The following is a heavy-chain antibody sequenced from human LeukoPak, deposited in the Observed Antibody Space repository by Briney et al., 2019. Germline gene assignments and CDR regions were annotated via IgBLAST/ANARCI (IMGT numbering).Heavy chain of an antibody. CDR3: ARHYIQPPHYFDY. CDR2: IYHSGST. CDR1: GGSISSSNW. Sequence: SETLSLTCAVSGGSISSSNWWSWVRQPPGKGLEWIGEIYHSGSTNYNPSLKGRVTISVDKSKNQFSLKLSAVTAADTAVYYCARHYIQPPHYFDYWGQGALVTVSS. V-gene: IGHV4-4*02. D-gene: IGHD2-2*01. J-gene: IGHJ4*02.